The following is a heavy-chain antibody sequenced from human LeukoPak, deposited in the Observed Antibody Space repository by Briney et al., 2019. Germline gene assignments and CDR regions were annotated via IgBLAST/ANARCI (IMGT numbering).Heavy chain of an antibody. CDR2: IYYSGST. Sequence: PSETLSLTCTVSGGSISSYYWSWIRQPPGKGLEWIGYIYYSGSTNYNPSLKSRVTISVDTSKNQFSLKLSSVTAADTAVYYGARGGRELWSKYYYYGMDVWGQGTTVTVSS. CDR3: ARGGRELWSKYYYYGMDV. CDR1: GGSISSYY. V-gene: IGHV4-59*08. D-gene: IGHD3-10*01. J-gene: IGHJ6*02.